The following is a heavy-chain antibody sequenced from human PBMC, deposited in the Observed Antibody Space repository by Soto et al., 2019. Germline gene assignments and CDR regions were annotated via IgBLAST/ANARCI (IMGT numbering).Heavy chain of an antibody. V-gene: IGHV3-33*01. J-gene: IGHJ6*02. CDR3: ARKAFGEISYYYYGMDV. Sequence: QVQLVESGGGVVQPGRSLRLSCAASGFTFSTYGMHWVRQAPGKGLEWGAVIWSGGSNKYYAESVKGRFTISRDNSKNTLYLQMNSLRAEDTAVYYCARKAFGEISYYYYGMDVWGQGTTVTVSS. CDR1: GFTFSTYG. D-gene: IGHD3-10*01. CDR2: IWSGGSNK.